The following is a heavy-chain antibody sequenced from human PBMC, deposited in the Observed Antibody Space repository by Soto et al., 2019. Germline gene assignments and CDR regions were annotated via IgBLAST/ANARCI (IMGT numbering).Heavy chain of an antibody. Sequence: LSLTCTVSGGSISSYYWSWIRQPPGKGLEWIGYIYYSGSTNYNPSLKSRVTISVDTSKNQFSLKLSSVTAADTAVYYCARDYYYDSSVGFDPWGQGTLVTVSS. CDR1: GGSISSYY. D-gene: IGHD3-22*01. V-gene: IGHV4-59*01. J-gene: IGHJ5*02. CDR2: IYYSGST. CDR3: ARDYYYDSSVGFDP.